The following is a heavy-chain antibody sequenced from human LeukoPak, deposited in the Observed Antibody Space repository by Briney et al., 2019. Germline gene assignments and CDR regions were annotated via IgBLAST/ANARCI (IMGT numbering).Heavy chain of an antibody. CDR2: ISGSGGST. J-gene: IGHJ4*02. D-gene: IGHD3-22*01. CDR3: AKLVVVINYYFDY. V-gene: IGHV3-23*01. CDR1: GFTFSNAW. Sequence: GGSLRLSCAASGFTFSNAWMNWVRQAPGKGLEWVSAISGSGGSTYYADSVKGRFTISRDNSKNTLYLQMNSLRAEDTAVYYCAKLVVVINYYFDYWGQGTLVTVSS.